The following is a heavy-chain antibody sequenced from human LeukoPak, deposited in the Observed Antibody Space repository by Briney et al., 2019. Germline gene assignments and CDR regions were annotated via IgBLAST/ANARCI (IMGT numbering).Heavy chain of an antibody. CDR3: ARGLGPIYLDY. V-gene: IGHV3-66*01. Sequence: GGSLRLSCAASGFTVSSNYMSWVRQAPRKGLEWVSVIYSGGSTYYADSVKGRFTISRDNSKTTLYLQMNSLRAEDTAVYYCARGLGPIYLDYWGRGTLVTVSS. CDR2: IYSGGST. J-gene: IGHJ4*02. D-gene: IGHD7-27*01. CDR1: GFTVSSNY.